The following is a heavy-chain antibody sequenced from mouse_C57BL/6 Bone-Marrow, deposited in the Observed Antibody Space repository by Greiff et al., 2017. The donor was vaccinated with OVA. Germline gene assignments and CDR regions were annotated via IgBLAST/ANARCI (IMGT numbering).Heavy chain of an antibody. V-gene: IGHV8-12*01. CDR2: IYWDDDK. Sequence: QVQLKESGPGILQSSQTHSLTCSFSGFSLSTSGMGVSWIRQPSGKGLEWLAHIYWDDDKRYNPSLKSRLTFSKDTSRNQVFLKITSVDTADTATYYCARSEDFDVWGTGTTVTVSS. J-gene: IGHJ1*03. CDR1: GFSLSTSGMG. CDR3: ARSEDFDV.